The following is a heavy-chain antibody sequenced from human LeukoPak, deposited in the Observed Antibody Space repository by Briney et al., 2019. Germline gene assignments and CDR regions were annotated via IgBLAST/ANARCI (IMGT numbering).Heavy chain of an antibody. CDR2: IYYSGST. CDR1: GGSISSGDYY. V-gene: IGHV4-30-4*01. Sequence: PSQTLSLTCTVSGGSISSGDYYWSWIRQPPGKGLEWIGYIYYSGSTYYNPSLKSRVTISVGTSKNQFSLKLSSVTAADTAVYYCARGRQQLVRVDEYFQHWGQGTLVTVSS. J-gene: IGHJ1*01. CDR3: ARGRQQLVRVDEYFQH. D-gene: IGHD6-13*01.